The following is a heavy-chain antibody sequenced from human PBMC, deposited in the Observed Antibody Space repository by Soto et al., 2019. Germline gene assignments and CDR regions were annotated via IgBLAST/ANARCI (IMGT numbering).Heavy chain of an antibody. V-gene: IGHV1-3*01. CDR3: GRGTILAVAGELAHWFDP. D-gene: IGHD6-19*01. Sequence: ASVKVSCKASGYTFTSYAMHWVRQATGQRLEWMGWINAGNGNTKYSQKFQGRVTITRDTSASTAYMELSSLRSEDTAVYYCGRGTILAVAGELAHWFDPWGQGIQVTVSS. CDR1: GYTFTSYA. CDR2: INAGNGNT. J-gene: IGHJ5*02.